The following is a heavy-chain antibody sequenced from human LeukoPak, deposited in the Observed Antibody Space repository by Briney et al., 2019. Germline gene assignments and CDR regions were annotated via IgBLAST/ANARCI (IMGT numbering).Heavy chain of an antibody. Sequence: GGSLRLSCAASGFTFSSYEMNWVRQAPGKGLEWVSYISSSGSTIYYADSVKGRFTISRDNAKNSLYLQMNSLRAEDTAVYYCARDLMVRGVIIRGSFDYWGQGTLVTVSS. CDR3: ARDLMVRGVIIRGSFDY. J-gene: IGHJ4*02. V-gene: IGHV3-48*03. CDR1: GFTFSSYE. CDR2: ISSSGSTI. D-gene: IGHD3-10*01.